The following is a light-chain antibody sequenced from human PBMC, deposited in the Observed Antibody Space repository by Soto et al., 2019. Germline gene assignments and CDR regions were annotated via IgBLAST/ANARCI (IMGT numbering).Light chain of an antibody. CDR3: QQYYNSPGT. CDR1: QSITTCS. Sequence: EIVLTQSPGTLSLSPGERGTLSCRASQSITTCSLAWYQQKPGQAPRLLIYAASTSATGLPDWFSGSGSGTDFTLPISRLEPEDFAVYYCQQYYNSPGTFGQGTKVDIK. CDR2: AAS. J-gene: IGKJ1*01. V-gene: IGKV3-20*01.